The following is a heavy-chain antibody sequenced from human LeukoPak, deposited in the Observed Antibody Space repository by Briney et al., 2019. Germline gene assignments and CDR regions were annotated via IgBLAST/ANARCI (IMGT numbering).Heavy chain of an antibody. Sequence: GRSLRLSCAASGFTFSNYVMSWVRQAPGKGLEWVSYINHNGEMIFYPDFVKGRFTISRDNAKNSLYLQMNSLRDEDTAVYYCARDNDWAFRYWGQGTLVTVSS. V-gene: IGHV3-48*02. CDR2: INHNGEMI. CDR1: GFTFSNYV. D-gene: IGHD3-9*01. CDR3: ARDNDWAFRY. J-gene: IGHJ4*02.